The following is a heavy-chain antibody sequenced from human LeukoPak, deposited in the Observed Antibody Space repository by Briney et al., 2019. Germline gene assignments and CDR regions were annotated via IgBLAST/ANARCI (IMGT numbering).Heavy chain of an antibody. Sequence: SETLSLTCAVYGGSFGGYYWSWIRQPPGKGLEWIGEINHSGSTNYNPSLKSRVTISVDTSKNQFSLKLSSVTAADTAVYYCARGPSKDYWGQGTLVTVSS. CDR1: GGSFGGYY. V-gene: IGHV4-34*01. J-gene: IGHJ4*02. D-gene: IGHD2/OR15-2a*01. CDR2: INHSGST. CDR3: ARGPSKDY.